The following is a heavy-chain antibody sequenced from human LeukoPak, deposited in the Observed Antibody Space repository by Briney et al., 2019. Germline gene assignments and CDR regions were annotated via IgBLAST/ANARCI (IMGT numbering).Heavy chain of an antibody. CDR2: IYPGDSDT. Sequence: GESLKISCKGSGYSFTSYWIGWVRQMPGKGLEWMGIIYPGDSDTRYSPSFQGQVTISADKSIGTAYLQWSSLKASDTAMYYCARHIPTYYDILTGYSYYYYMDVWGKGTTVTISS. V-gene: IGHV5-51*01. CDR1: GYSFTSYW. J-gene: IGHJ6*03. CDR3: ARHIPTYYDILTGYSYYYYMDV. D-gene: IGHD3-9*01.